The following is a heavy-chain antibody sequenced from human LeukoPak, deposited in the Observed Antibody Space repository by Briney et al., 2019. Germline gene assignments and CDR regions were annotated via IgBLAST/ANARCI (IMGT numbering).Heavy chain of an antibody. Sequence: SGRSLRLSCAASGFTFSSYGMHWVRQAPGKGLEWVAVISYDGSNKYYADSVKGRFTISRDNSKNTLYLQMNSLRAEDTAVYYCAKDGIRYYFDYWGQGTLVTVSS. V-gene: IGHV3-30*18. J-gene: IGHJ4*02. CDR2: ISYDGSNK. CDR3: AKDGIRYYFDY. CDR1: GFTFSSYG. D-gene: IGHD1-26*01.